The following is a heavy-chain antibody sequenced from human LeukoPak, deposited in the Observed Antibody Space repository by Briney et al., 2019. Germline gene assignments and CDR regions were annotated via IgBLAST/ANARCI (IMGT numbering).Heavy chain of an antibody. CDR2: ISSTSTYI. CDR3: AKGGSNNWSFDN. Sequence: GGSLRLSCVASGFTFGAYTMNWVRQAPGKGLEWVSSISSTSTYIHYADSVKGRFTIYRDNSKSTLYLQMNSLRPEDTAVYYCAKGGSNNWSFDNWGQGTLVTVSS. J-gene: IGHJ4*02. V-gene: IGHV3-21*01. D-gene: IGHD1-1*01. CDR1: GFTFGAYT.